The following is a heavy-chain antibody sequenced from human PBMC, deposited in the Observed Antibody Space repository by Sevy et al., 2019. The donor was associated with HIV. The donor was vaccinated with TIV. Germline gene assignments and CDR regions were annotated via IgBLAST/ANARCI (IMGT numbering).Heavy chain of an antibody. J-gene: IGHJ5*02. V-gene: IGHV3-23*01. D-gene: IGHD3-10*01. CDR2: ISGSGGST. Sequence: GGSLRLSCAASGFTFSSYAMSWVRQAPGKGLEWVSAISGSGGSTYYADSVKGRFIISRDNSKNTLYLQMNSLRAEDTAVYYCAKAGPNYYGSGSTPPNWFDPWGQGTLVTVSS. CDR1: GFTFSSYA. CDR3: AKAGPNYYGSGSTPPNWFDP.